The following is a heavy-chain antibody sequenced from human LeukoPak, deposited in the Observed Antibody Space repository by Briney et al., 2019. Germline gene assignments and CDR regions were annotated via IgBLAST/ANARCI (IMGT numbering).Heavy chain of an antibody. CDR2: IYTSGST. D-gene: IGHD3-22*01. J-gene: IGHJ3*02. CDR3: ARASYYYASSGYYGDAFHI. V-gene: IGHV4-4*07. Sequence: KPSETLSLTCTVSGVSISSYYWSWIRQPAGKGLEWIGRIYTSGSTNYNPSLKSRVTMSVDTSRNQFSLKLSSVTAADTAVYYCARASYYYASSGYYGDAFHIWGQGTMVTVSS. CDR1: GVSISSYY.